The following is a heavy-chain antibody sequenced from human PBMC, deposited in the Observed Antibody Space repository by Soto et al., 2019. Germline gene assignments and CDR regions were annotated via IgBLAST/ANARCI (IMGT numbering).Heavy chain of an antibody. D-gene: IGHD2-15*01. Sequence: PGGSLRLSCAASGFTFSSYDMHWVRQATGKGLEWVSAIGTAGDTYYPGSVKGRFTISRENAKNSLYHHMNSLRAEDTDVYYCGRDRSGSYGNWVDPWGQGTLVTVSS. CDR1: GFTFSSYD. CDR2: IGTAGDT. J-gene: IGHJ5*02. V-gene: IGHV3-13*01. CDR3: GRDRSGSYGNWVDP.